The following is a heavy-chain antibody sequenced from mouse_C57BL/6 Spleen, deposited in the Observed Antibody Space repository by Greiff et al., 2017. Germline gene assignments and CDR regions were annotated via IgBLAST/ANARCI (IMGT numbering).Heavy chain of an antibody. V-gene: IGHV2-2*01. CDR3: ARKGDYYAMDY. Sequence: VQLQQSGPGLVQPSQSLSITCPVSGFSLTSYGVHWVRQSPGKGLAWLGVIWSGGSTDYNAAFISRLSISKDNSKSQVFFKMNSLQADDTAIYYCARKGDYYAMDYWGQGTSVTVSS. CDR1: GFSLTSYG. CDR2: IWSGGST. J-gene: IGHJ4*01.